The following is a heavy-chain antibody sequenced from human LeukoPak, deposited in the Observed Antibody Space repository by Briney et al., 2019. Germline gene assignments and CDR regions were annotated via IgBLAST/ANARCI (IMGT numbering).Heavy chain of an antibody. CDR2: INWNGGST. D-gene: IGHD3-10*01. CDR3: ARVLSGRGSLYDYYYMDV. J-gene: IGHJ6*03. V-gene: IGHV3-20*04. CDR1: GFTFSTYE. Sequence: PGGSLRLSCAASGFTFSTYEMNWVRQAPGKGLEWVSGINWNGGSTGYADSVEGRFTIFRDNAKNSQYLQMNSLRVEDTALYYCARVLSGRGSLYDYYYMDVWGKGATVTISS.